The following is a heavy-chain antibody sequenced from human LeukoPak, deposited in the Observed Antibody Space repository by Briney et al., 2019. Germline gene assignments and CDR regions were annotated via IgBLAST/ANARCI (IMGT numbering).Heavy chain of an antibody. J-gene: IGHJ4*02. CDR2: INPSGGNT. V-gene: IGHV1-46*01. D-gene: IGHD4-17*01. CDR3: AILTTDENEDFDY. CDR1: GYTFTSYY. Sequence: GASVKVSCKASGYTFTSYYMHWVRQAPGQGLEWMGIINPSGGNTSYAQKFQGRVTMTRDTSTSTVYMELSSLRSEDTAVYYCAILTTDENEDFDYWGQGTLVTVSS.